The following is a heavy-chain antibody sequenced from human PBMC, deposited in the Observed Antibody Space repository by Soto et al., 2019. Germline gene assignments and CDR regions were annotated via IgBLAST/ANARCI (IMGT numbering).Heavy chain of an antibody. CDR3: TRWNGYGDL. D-gene: IGHD1-1*01. CDR2: LSGGSGVT. V-gene: IGHV3-23*01. Sequence: EMQLLESGGGLVQPGGSLRLSCVVSGFSFSTYGVTWVRQAPGKGLEWVCGLSGGSGVTHYTDSVKGRFTISGDDSKNTVYLQMHSLRGEDTAVYYCTRWNGYGDLWGQGTLVTVSS. CDR1: GFSFSTYG. J-gene: IGHJ5*02.